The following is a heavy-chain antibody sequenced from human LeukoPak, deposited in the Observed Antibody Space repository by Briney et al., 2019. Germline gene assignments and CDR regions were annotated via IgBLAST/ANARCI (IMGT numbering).Heavy chain of an antibody. V-gene: IGHV3-74*03. CDR2: ISPDGSTT. Sequence: GGSLRLSCAASGFTFSRYWMHWVRQAPGKGLMWVSRISPDGSTTLYADSVKGRFTISRDNAKNTLFLQMNSLRAEDMAVYYCARDRLAVMDYWGQGTLVTVSS. CDR3: ARDRLAVMDY. CDR1: GFTFSRYW. J-gene: IGHJ4*02. D-gene: IGHD3-9*01.